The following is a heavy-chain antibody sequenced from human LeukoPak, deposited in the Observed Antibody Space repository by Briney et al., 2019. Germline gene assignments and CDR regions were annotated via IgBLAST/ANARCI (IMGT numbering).Heavy chain of an antibody. D-gene: IGHD3-10*01. V-gene: IGHV3-48*03. CDR2: ISSSGSTI. CDR1: GFTFSSYE. J-gene: IGHJ4*02. CDR3: VRYGSGSYAFDY. Sequence: PGGSLRLSCAASGFTFSSYEMNWVRQAPGKGLEWVSYISSSGSTIYYADSVKGRFTISRDNSKSTLYLQMNSLRAEDTAVYYCVRYGSGSYAFDYWGQGTLVTVSS.